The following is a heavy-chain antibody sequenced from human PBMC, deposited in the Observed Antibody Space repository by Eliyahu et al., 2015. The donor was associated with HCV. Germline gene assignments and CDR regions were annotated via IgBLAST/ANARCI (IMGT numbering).Heavy chain of an antibody. CDR2: VYWNXDK. D-gene: IGHD2-15*01. V-gene: IGHV2-5*01. CDR3: AQEACSPAACGYIDGFDV. J-gene: IGHJ3*01. Sequence: QITLKESGPTLVKPTQTLTLTCSLSGFSLTTGXGVGWIRQPPGRALEWLALVYWNXDKRFSPSLKSRLTITKDTSKNQVVLTLTNVDPVDTATYYCAQEACSPAACGYIDGFDVWGQGALVTVSS. CDR1: GFSLTTGXG.